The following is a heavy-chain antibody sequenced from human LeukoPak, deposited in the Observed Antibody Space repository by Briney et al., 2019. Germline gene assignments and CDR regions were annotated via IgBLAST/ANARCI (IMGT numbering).Heavy chain of an antibody. Sequence: GGSLRLSCAASGFTFSSYAMSWVRQAPGKGLECVSAISGSGGSAYNADSVKGRFTISRDNSKNTLYLQMNSLRAEDTAVYYCAKSLWQQLIQRTTLDNWGQGTLVTVSS. D-gene: IGHD6-13*01. V-gene: IGHV3-23*01. J-gene: IGHJ4*02. CDR3: AKSLWQQLIQRTTLDN. CDR2: ISGSGGSA. CDR1: GFTFSSYA.